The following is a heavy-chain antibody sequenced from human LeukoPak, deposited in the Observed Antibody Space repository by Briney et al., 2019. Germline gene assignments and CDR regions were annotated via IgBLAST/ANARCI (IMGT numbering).Heavy chain of an antibody. D-gene: IGHD3-22*01. CDR2: IWYDGSNK. CDR1: GFTFSSYG. V-gene: IGHV3-33*01. CDR3: ARDLFRGTDSSGYRKSGGPFDP. Sequence: PGGSLRLSCAASGFTFSSYGMHWVRQAPGKGLEWVAVIWYDGSNKYYADSVKGRFTISRDNSKNTLYLQTNSLRAEDTAVYYCARDLFRGTDSSGYRKSGGPFDPWGQGTLVTVSS. J-gene: IGHJ5*02.